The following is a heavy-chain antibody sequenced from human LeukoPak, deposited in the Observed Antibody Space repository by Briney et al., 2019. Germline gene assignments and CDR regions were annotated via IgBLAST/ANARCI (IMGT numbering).Heavy chain of an antibody. CDR2: IFYSGST. D-gene: IGHD3-22*01. CDR1: GGSINSYSHY. V-gene: IGHV4-39*07. J-gene: IGHJ3*02. Sequence: PSETLSLTCTVSGGSINSYSHYWGWIRQPPGKGLEWIGSIFYSGSTYYNPSLKSRLTISIDSSKNQFSLRLNSVTAADTAVYYCARHAPDYYDSSGYEHDAFDIWGQGTMVTVSS. CDR3: ARHAPDYYDSSGYEHDAFDI.